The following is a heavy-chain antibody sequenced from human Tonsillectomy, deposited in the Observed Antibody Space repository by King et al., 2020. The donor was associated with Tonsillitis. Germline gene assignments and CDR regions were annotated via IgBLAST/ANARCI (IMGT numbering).Heavy chain of an antibody. CDR2: IYPGDSDT. CDR1: GHSFTNYW. J-gene: IGHJ4*02. Sequence: QLVQSGAEVKMPGESLKISCKGSGHSFTNYWIGWVRQMPGKGLEWVGMIYPGDSDTIYSPSLQGQVTISVDKSINTAYLQLSSLKASDTAMYYCATDNPEKSFDYWGQGTLVTVSS. V-gene: IGHV5-51*03. CDR3: ATDNPEKSFDY.